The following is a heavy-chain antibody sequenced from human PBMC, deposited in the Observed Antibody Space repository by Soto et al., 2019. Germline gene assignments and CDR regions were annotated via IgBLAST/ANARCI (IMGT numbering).Heavy chain of an antibody. V-gene: IGHV3-23*01. CDR2: ISGSGGSK. Sequence: GGSLRLSCAASGFTFSSYAMSWVRQAPGKGLEWVSAISGSGGSKYYADSVKGRFTISRDNSKNTLYLQMNSLRAEDPAVYYRAKILKWVESSPQGYYYYYMDVWGKGTTVTVSS. D-gene: IGHD2-15*01. CDR3: AKILKWVESSPQGYYYYYMDV. J-gene: IGHJ6*03. CDR1: GFTFSSYA.